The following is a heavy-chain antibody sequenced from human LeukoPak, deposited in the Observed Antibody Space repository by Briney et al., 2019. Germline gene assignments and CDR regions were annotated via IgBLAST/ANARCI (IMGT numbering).Heavy chain of an antibody. D-gene: IGHD3-10*01. CDR2: ISDSGST. CDR3: ARGQLGSGMGDP. CDR1: AGSTSGFY. V-gene: IGHV4-59*01. J-gene: IGHJ5*02. Sequence: SETLSLTCTVSAGSTSGFYWSWIRQPPGKGLEWIGYISDSGSTKYNPSLKSRVTISVDTSKNQFSLRLSSVTAADTAVYYCARGQLGSGMGDPWGQGTLVTVSS.